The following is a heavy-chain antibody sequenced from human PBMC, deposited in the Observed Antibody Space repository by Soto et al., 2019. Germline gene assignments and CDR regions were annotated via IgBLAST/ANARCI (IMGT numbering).Heavy chain of an antibody. CDR3: ARLYGSSLFDY. J-gene: IGHJ4*02. V-gene: IGHV4-39*01. Sequence: QLQLQESGPGLVKPSETLSLTCTVSGGSISSSSYYWGWIRQPPGKGLEWTGTIYYSVSTYYNPSLQSRVTISVDTSKNQFSLKLSSVTAADTAVYYCARLYGSSLFDYWGQGTLVTVSS. CDR2: IYYSVST. CDR1: GGSISSSSYY. D-gene: IGHD6-6*01.